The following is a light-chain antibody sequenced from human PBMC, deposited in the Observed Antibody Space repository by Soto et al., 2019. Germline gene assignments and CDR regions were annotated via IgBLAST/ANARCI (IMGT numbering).Light chain of an antibody. V-gene: IGKV3-11*01. CDR2: DAS. J-gene: IGKJ4*01. CDR1: QSVSSY. Sequence: EIVLTKSPATMSLSPGERATLSCRASQSVSSYLAWYQQKPGQAPRLLIYDASNRATGIPARFSGSGSGTDFTLTLSSIEPEDLAVYYCQQRSNWPLTFGGGTKVEIK. CDR3: QQRSNWPLT.